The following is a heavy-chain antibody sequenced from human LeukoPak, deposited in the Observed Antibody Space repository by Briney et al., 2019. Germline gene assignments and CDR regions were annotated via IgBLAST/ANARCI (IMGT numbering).Heavy chain of an antibody. J-gene: IGHJ5*02. D-gene: IGHD6-6*01. CDR1: GFTFSSYS. CDR3: AREISTRPLDT. Sequence: GGSLRLSCAASGFTFSSYSMNWVRQAPGKGLEWVSSISSSSSYIYYADSVKGRFTIFRDNAKNSLYLQMNSLRAEDTAVYFCAREISTRPLDTWGQGTLVTVSS. CDR2: ISSSSSYI. V-gene: IGHV3-21*01.